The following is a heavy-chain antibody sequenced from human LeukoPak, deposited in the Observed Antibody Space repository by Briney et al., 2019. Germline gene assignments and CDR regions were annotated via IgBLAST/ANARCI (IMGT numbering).Heavy chain of an antibody. Sequence: SETLSLTCAVYGGSFSGYYWSWIRQPPGKGLEWIGEIYHSGSTNYNPSLKSRVTISVDKSKNQFSLKLSSVTAADTAVYYCARGPPPLGYCTNGVCSANYYYYYMDVWGKGTTVTVSS. CDR1: GGSFSGYY. CDR2: IYHSGST. D-gene: IGHD2-8*01. V-gene: IGHV4-34*01. CDR3: ARGPPPLGYCTNGVCSANYYYYYMDV. J-gene: IGHJ6*03.